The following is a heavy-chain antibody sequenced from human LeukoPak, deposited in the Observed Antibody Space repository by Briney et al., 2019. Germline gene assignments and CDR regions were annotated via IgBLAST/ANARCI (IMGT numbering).Heavy chain of an antibody. Sequence: ASVKVSCKASGGTFSSYAISWVRQAPGQRLEWMGRIIPIFGTANYAQKFQGRVTITTDESTSTAYMELSSLRSEDTAVYYCAREGEGAYGDYENYWGQGTLVTVSS. CDR3: AREGEGAYGDYENY. D-gene: IGHD4-17*01. CDR2: IIPIFGTA. CDR1: GGTFSSYA. J-gene: IGHJ4*02. V-gene: IGHV1-69*05.